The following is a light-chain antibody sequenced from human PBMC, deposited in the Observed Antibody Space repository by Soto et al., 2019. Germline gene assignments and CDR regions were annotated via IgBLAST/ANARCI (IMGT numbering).Light chain of an antibody. Sequence: QSALTQPASVSGSPGQSITISCTGTSSDVGAYNYVSWYQQHPGKAPKLMIYDVSHRPSGVSNRFSGSKSGNTASLTISGLQAEDEADYYCSSYTSSSTLVVFGGGTKLTAL. CDR3: SSYTSSSTLVV. V-gene: IGLV2-14*03. CDR1: SSDVGAYNY. J-gene: IGLJ2*01. CDR2: DVS.